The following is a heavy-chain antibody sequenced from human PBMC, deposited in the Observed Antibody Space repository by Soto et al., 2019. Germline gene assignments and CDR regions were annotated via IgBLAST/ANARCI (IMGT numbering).Heavy chain of an antibody. V-gene: IGHV2-5*02. CDR2: IYWVDDK. D-gene: IGHD5-12*01. CDR3: ACLTRGVYDLDRLWEKFDY. CDR1: GFSLSTNGMG. Sequence: QITVKESGLTLVKPTETLTLTCTFSGFSLSTNGMGVGWIRQPPGKALEWLALIYWVDDKRYSPSLRSRLTIIKDNTKNQVELTMNNMDPVDTGTYYCACLTRGVYDLDRLWEKFDYWGQGTLVTVSS. J-gene: IGHJ4*02.